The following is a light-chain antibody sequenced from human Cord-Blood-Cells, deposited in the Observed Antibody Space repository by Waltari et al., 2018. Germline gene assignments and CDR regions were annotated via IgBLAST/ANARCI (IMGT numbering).Light chain of an antibody. CDR2: GAS. V-gene: IGKV3-20*01. J-gene: IGKJ3*01. CDR3: QQYGSSPFT. CDR1: QSVSSSY. Sequence: EIVLTQSPGTLSLSPGERATLSCRASQSVSSSYLAWYQQKPGQPPRLLIYGASRRATGIPDRVSGSGSGTDFTLTISRLEPEDFAVYYCQQYGSSPFTFGPGTKVDIK.